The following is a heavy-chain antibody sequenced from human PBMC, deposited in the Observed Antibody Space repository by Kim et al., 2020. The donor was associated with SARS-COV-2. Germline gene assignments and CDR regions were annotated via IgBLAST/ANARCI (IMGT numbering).Heavy chain of an antibody. CDR3: TTGYSYGPNSEY. D-gene: IGHD5-18*01. V-gene: IGHV3-15*01. Sequence: DYAAPVKGRFTISRDDAKNTLYLQMNSLKTEDTAVYYCTTGYSYGPNSEYWGQGTLVTVSS. J-gene: IGHJ4*02.